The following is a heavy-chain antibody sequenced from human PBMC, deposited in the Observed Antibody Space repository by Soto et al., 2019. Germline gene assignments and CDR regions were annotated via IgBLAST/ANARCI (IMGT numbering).Heavy chain of an antibody. CDR1: GFPFVDYW. CDR2: IKKDGGEK. D-gene: IGHD2-21*01. CDR3: VSGGNIPHP. J-gene: IGHJ5*02. V-gene: IGHV3-7*01. Sequence: GGALRLSWAASGFPFVDYWMTWVRQAPGKGLEWVANIKKDGGEKYEVESVKGRFTVSRDNAANSLYLQMSYLGDDDTAVYFCVSGGNIPHPWGKGTLVTVSS.